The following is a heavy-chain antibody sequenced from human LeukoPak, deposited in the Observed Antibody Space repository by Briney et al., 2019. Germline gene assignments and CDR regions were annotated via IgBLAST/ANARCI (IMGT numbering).Heavy chain of an antibody. D-gene: IGHD6-19*01. CDR3: AKTGYSSGWCFDY. V-gene: IGHV3-30*18. CDR1: GFTFSSYS. J-gene: IGHJ4*02. CDR2: ISYDGSNK. Sequence: GGSLRLSCAASGFTFSSYSMNWVRQAPGKGLEWVAVISYDGSNKYYADSVKGRFTISRDNSKNTLYLQMNSLRAEDTAVYYCAKTGYSSGWCFDYWGQGTLVTVSS.